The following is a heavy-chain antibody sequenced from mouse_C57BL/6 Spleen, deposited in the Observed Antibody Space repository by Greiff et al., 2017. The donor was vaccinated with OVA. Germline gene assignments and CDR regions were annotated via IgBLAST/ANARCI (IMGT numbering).Heavy chain of an antibody. CDR2: IHPNSGST. CDR3: ARGGGLDY. J-gene: IGHJ2*01. Sequence: QVQLQQPGAELVKPGASVKLSCKASGYTFTSSWMHWVKQRPGQGLEWIGMIHPNSGSTNYNEKLKSKATLTVDKSSSTAYMQLSSLTSEDSAVYYCARGGGLDYWGQGTTLTVSS. V-gene: IGHV1-64*01. CDR1: GYTFTSSW.